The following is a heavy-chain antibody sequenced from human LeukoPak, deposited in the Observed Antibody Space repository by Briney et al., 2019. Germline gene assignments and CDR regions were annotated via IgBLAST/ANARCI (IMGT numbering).Heavy chain of an antibody. CDR3: AREGINHAFDI. D-gene: IGHD3-10*01. V-gene: IGHV3-21*01. Sequence: PGGSLRLSCAASGFTFSSYSMNWVRQARGKGLEWVSSISSSSSYIYYADSVKGRFTISRDNAKNSLYLQMNSLRAEDTAVYYCAREGINHAFDIWGQGTMVTVSS. CDR2: ISSSSSYI. J-gene: IGHJ3*02. CDR1: GFTFSSYS.